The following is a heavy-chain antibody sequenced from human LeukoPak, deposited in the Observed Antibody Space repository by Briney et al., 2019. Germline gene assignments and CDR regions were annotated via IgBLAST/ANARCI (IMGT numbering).Heavy chain of an antibody. J-gene: IGHJ4*02. D-gene: IGHD3-22*01. CDR3: ARRGTYYYDSSGYYYPFDY. Sequence: SETLSLTCAVYGGSFSGYYWSWIRQPPGKGLEWIGEINHSGSTNYNPSLKSRVTISADTSKNQFSLKLSSVTAADTAVYYCARRGTYYYDSSGYYYPFDYWGQGTLVTVSS. V-gene: IGHV4-34*01. CDR2: INHSGST. CDR1: GGSFSGYY.